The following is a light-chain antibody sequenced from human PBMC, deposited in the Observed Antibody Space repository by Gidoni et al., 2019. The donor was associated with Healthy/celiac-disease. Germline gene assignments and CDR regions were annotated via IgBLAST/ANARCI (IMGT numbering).Light chain of an antibody. V-gene: IGKV1-27*01. CDR1: QDISNY. J-gene: IGKJ2*01. Sequence: DIQMTQSPSSLSASVGDSVTITCRASQDISNYLAWYQLESGKVPKLLIYGASTLQSGVPYRFSGSGSGTDFTLTINGLQPEDVATYYCQRCNSAPYTFGQGTKLEI. CDR2: GAS. CDR3: QRCNSAPYT.